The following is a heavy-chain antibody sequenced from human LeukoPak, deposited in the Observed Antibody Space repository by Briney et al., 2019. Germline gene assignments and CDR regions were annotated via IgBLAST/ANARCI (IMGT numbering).Heavy chain of an antibody. CDR1: GNYW. V-gene: IGHV3-74*01. D-gene: IGHD2-2*01. J-gene: IGHJ4*02. CDR2: INSDGSWT. CDR3: VSFYETY. Sequence: GGSLRLSCAASGNYWMHWVRQAPGKGLVWVSHINSDGSWTSYADSVKGRFTISKDNAKNTVYLRMNNLRAEDTAVYYCVSFYETYWGRGTLVTVSS.